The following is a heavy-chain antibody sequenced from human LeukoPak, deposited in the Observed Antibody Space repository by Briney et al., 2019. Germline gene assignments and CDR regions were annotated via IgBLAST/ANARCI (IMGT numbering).Heavy chain of an antibody. V-gene: IGHV4-34*01. CDR2: INHSGST. Sequence: SETLSLTCAVYGGSFSGYYWSWIRQPPGKGLEWIGEINHSGSTNYNPSLKSRVTISVDTSKNQFSLKLSSVTAADTAVYYCARGLTGSSSGAFDIWGQGTMVTVSS. D-gene: IGHD6-6*01. CDR3: ARGLTGSSSGAFDI. CDR1: GGSFSGYY. J-gene: IGHJ3*02.